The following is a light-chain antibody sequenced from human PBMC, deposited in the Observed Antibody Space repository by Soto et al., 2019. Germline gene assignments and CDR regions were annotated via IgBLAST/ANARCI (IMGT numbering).Light chain of an antibody. CDR3: QQYNNYPRS. V-gene: IGKV1-5*01. CDR2: DAS. J-gene: IGKJ1*01. CDR1: ESIRTW. Sequence: DIQMTQSPSTLSASIGDRVTITCRASESIRTWLAWYQHKPGKAPKFLIYDASSLESGVPSRFSGSGSGTEFTLTISNPQPDDVPPAVCQQYNNYPRSFGQGTKVEIK.